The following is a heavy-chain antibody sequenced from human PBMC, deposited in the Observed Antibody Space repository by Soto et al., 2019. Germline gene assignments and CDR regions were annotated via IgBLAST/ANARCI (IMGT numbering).Heavy chain of an antibody. V-gene: IGHV3-23*01. CDR3: AREDGISSGYYYYGMDV. CDR1: GFTFNTYA. J-gene: IGHJ6*02. D-gene: IGHD3-22*01. CDR2: ISDSGGRT. Sequence: QPGGSLRLSCAASGFTFNTYAMSWVRQGPGKGLEWVAAISDSGGRTYYADSVKGRFTISRDNSKNTLYLQMNSLRAEDTAVYYCAREDGISSGYYYYGMDVWGQGTTVTVSS.